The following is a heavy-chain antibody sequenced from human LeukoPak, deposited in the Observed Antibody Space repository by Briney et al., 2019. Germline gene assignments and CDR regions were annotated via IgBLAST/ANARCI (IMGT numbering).Heavy chain of an antibody. CDR1: GGTFSSYA. J-gene: IGHJ3*02. CDR2: IIPIFGTA. V-gene: IGHV1-69*05. Sequence: ASVKVSCKASGGTFSSYAISWVRQAPGQGLEWMGGIIPIFGTANYAQKFQGRVTITRNTSISTAYMELSSLRSEDTAVYYCARANRGNAFDIWGQGTMVTVSS. D-gene: IGHD3-16*01. CDR3: ARANRGNAFDI.